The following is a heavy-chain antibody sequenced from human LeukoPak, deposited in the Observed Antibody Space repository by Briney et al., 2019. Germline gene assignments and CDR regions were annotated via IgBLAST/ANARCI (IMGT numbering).Heavy chain of an antibody. CDR1: GFTFDDYA. Sequence: PGRSLRLSCAASGFTFDDYAMHWVRQAPGKGLEWVSGISWNSVSIVYVDSVKGRFTISRDNAKNSLYLQMNSLRAEDTALYYCVKDIRTVAVPSASMLAFHIWGQGTMVTVSS. V-gene: IGHV3-9*01. D-gene: IGHD2-2*01. J-gene: IGHJ3*02. CDR3: VKDIRTVAVPSASMLAFHI. CDR2: ISWNSVSI.